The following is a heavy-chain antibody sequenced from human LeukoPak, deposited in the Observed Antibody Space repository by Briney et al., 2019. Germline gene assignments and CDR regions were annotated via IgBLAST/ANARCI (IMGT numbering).Heavy chain of an antibody. CDR1: VFTFRNYF. CDR2: ISYDGSNK. CDR3: ASLGDPYYFDY. V-gene: IGHV3-30*04. J-gene: IGHJ4*02. Sequence: GGCLRLSCAASVFTFRNYFIHWVRQAPGKGLEWVAVISYDGSNKYYADSVKGRFTISRDNSKNTLYLQMNSLRAEDTPVYYCASLGDPYYFDYWGQGTLVTVSS. D-gene: IGHD3-16*01.